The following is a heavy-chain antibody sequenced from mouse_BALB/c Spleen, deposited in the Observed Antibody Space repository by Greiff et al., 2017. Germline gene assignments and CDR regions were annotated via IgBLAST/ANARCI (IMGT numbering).Heavy chain of an antibody. CDR2: INPSNGRT. CDR1: GYTFTSYW. CDR3: ARPTMVTTGYFDF. Sequence: VQLQQPGAELVKPGASVKLSCKASGYTFTSYWMHWVKQRPGQGLEWIGEINPSNGRTNYNEKFKSKATLTVDKSSSTAYMQLSSLTSEDSAVYDCARPTMVTTGYFDFWGAGTTVTVSS. V-gene: IGHV1S81*02. J-gene: IGHJ1*01. D-gene: IGHD2-9*01.